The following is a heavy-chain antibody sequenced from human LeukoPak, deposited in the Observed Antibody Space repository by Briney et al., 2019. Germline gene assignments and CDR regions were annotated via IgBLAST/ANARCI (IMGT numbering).Heavy chain of an antibody. CDR2: ISYDGSNK. V-gene: IGHV3-30*04. D-gene: IGHD3-10*01. CDR3: AKDRDGFGETYDY. J-gene: IGHJ4*02. CDR1: GFTFSSYA. Sequence: GGSLRLSCAASGFTFSSYAMHWVRQAPGKGLEWVAVISYDGSNKYYADSVKGRFTISRDNSKNTLYLQMNSLRAEDTAVYYCAKDRDGFGETYDYWGQGTLVTVSS.